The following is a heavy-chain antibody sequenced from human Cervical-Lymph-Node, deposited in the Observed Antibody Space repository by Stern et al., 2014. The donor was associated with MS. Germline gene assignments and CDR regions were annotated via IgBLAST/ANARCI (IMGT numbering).Heavy chain of an antibody. Sequence: MQLVESGAEVKKPGASVKVSCKTSGYTFTAKYLHWIRQAPGQGLEWMGWINPDNGGTKYAHSFQGRVTMTSDRSITTAYLELSSLRSDDTAVFFCARDSGRSGWYDDFDYWGQGTLVVVSP. CDR2: INPDNGGT. V-gene: IGHV1-2*02. D-gene: IGHD6-19*01. J-gene: IGHJ4*02. CDR3: ARDSGRSGWYDDFDY. CDR1: GYTFTAKY.